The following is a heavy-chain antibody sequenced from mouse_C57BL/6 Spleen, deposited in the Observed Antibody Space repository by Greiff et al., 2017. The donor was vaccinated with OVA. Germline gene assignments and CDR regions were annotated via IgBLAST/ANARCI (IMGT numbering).Heavy chain of an antibody. V-gene: IGHV1-61*01. Sequence: VQLQQPGAELVRPGSSVKLSCKASGYTFTSYWMDWVKQRPGQGLEWIGNIYPSDSETHYNQKFKDKATLTVDKSSSTAYMQLSSLTSEDSAVYYCARSDYDGYFDVWGTGTTGTVSS. J-gene: IGHJ1*03. CDR2: IYPSDSET. CDR1: GYTFTSYW. D-gene: IGHD2-4*01. CDR3: ARSDYDGYFDV.